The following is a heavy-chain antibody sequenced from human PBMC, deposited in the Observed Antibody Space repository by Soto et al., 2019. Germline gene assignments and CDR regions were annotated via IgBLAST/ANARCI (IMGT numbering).Heavy chain of an antibody. V-gene: IGHV2-70*13. CDR3: ARSIRGPRRFNGMDV. J-gene: IGHJ6*02. Sequence: SGPTLVNPTETHRLTCTFSGFSLTSTGMCVSWIRQSPGKALEWLALIERDDDDKYYSTSLKTRLTISKDTRKNQVVLTMANMEPADTATYYCARSIRGPRRFNGMDVWGQGTTVTVSS. CDR1: GFSLTSTGMC. CDR2: IERDDDDK. D-gene: IGHD1-20*01.